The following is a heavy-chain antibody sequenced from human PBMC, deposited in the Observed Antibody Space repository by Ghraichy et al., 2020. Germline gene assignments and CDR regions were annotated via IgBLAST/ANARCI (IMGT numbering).Heavy chain of an antibody. CDR1: GGTFSSYT. CDR3: ASYYYDSSGYYYARRDY. D-gene: IGHD3-22*01. Sequence: SVKVSCKASGGTFSSYTISWVRQAPGQGLEWVGRIIPILGIANYAQKFQGRVTITADKSTSTAYMELSSLRSEDTAVYYCASYYYDSSGYYYARRDYWGQGTLVTVSS. J-gene: IGHJ4*02. V-gene: IGHV1-69*02. CDR2: IIPILGIA.